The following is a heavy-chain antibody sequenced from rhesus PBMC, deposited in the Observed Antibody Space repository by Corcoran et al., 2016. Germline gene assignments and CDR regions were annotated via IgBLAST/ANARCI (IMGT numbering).Heavy chain of an antibody. CDR1: GYTFTSYY. J-gene: IGHJ3*01. Sequence: QVQLVQSGTEVKKPGASVKLAGKDSGYTFTSYYLNWVRQPHGPALEWSECINPSKGNNAYAKKFQGTCTMTRDTSTSKAYMELSSLGSEDTAVYYCTRWGWGSGVDAFDFWGQGLRVTVSS. CDR3: TRWGWGSGVDAFDF. V-gene: IGHV1S9*01. D-gene: IGHD7-45*01. CDR2: INPSKGNN.